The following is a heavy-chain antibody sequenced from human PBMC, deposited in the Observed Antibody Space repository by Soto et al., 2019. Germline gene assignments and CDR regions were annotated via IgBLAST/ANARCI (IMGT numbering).Heavy chain of an antibody. D-gene: IGHD6-13*01. J-gene: IGHJ4*02. Sequence: GGSLRLSCAASGFTFSDYYMSWIRQAPGKGLEWVSYISSSGSTIYYADSVKGRFTISRDNAKNSLYLQMNSLRAEDTAVYYCARADSSSWYGYYFAYWGQGTLVTVSS. CDR2: ISSSGSTI. V-gene: IGHV3-11*01. CDR1: GFTFSDYY. CDR3: ARADSSSWYGYYFAY.